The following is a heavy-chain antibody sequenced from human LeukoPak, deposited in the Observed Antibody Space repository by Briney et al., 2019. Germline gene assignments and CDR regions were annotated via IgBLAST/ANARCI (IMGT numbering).Heavy chain of an antibody. CDR3: ARVDVWFGEFIEYFQH. D-gene: IGHD3-10*01. CDR2: ISISGGTT. J-gene: IGHJ1*01. CDR1: GFTFSSYA. V-gene: IGHV3-23*01. Sequence: GGSLRLSCAASGFTFSSYAMSWVRQAPGKGLEWVSVISISGGTTYYADSVKGRFTISRDNSKNTLYLQMNSLRAEDTAVYYCARVDVWFGEFIEYFQHWGQGTLVTVSS.